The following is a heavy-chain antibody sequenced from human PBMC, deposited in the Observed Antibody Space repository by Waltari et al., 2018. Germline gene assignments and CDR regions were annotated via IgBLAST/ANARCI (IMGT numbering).Heavy chain of an antibody. Sequence: QVQLVESGRGVVQPGRSLRLSCAASGFTFSSYGMHWVRQAPGKGLEWVAVISYDGSNKYYADSVKGRFTISRDNSKNTLYLQMNSLRAEDTAVYYCAKDQEHYWGQGTLVTVSS. V-gene: IGHV3-30*18. CDR2: ISYDGSNK. CDR1: GFTFSSYG. J-gene: IGHJ4*02. D-gene: IGHD1-26*01. CDR3: AKDQEHY.